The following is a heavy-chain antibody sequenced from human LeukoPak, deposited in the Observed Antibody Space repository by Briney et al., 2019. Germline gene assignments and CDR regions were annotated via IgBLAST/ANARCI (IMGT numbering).Heavy chain of an antibody. V-gene: IGHV1-2*02. D-gene: IGHD6-19*01. Sequence: ASVKVSCKASGYTFTGYYMHWVRQAPGQGLEWMGWINPNSGGTNYAQKFQGRVTMTGDTSISTAYMELSRLRSDDTAVYYCARAFLVAVAANNWFDPWGQGTLVTVSS. CDR1: GYTFTGYY. CDR3: ARAFLVAVAANNWFDP. CDR2: INPNSGGT. J-gene: IGHJ5*02.